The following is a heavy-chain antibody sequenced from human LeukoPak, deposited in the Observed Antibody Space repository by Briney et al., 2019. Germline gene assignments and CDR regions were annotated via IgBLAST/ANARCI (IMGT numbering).Heavy chain of an antibody. Sequence: PSETLSLTCTVSGGSISSYYWSWIRQPAGKGLEWIGRIYTSGSTNYNPSLKSRVTMSVDTSKNQFSLKLSSVTAADTAVYYCARGWTTPDYYYYMDVWGKGTTVTVSS. J-gene: IGHJ6*03. CDR2: IYTSGST. V-gene: IGHV4-4*07. CDR1: GGSISSYY. D-gene: IGHD1-14*01. CDR3: ARGWTTPDYYYYMDV.